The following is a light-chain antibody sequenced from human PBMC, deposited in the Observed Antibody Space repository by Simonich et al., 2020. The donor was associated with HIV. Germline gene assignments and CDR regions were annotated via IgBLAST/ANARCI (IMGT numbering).Light chain of an antibody. V-gene: IGKV1-12*01. J-gene: IGKJ1*01. Sequence: DIQMTQSPSSLSASVGDRVTITCRASQGVSSWLALYQQKPGKAPKLLIYAASSLQSGVPSRFSGGGSGTDFTLTISSLQPEDFATYYCQQANSFPWTFGQGTKVEI. CDR2: AAS. CDR1: QGVSSW. CDR3: QQANSFPWT.